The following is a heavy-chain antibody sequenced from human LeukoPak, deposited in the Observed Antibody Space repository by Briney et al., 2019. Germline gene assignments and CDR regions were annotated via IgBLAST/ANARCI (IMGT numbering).Heavy chain of an antibody. CDR1: GYTLTELS. V-gene: IGHV1-24*01. D-gene: IGHD2-15*01. Sequence: ASVKVSCKVSGYTLTELSMHWVRQAPGKGLEWMGGFDPEDGETIYAQKLQGRVTMTEDTSTDTAYMELSSLRSEDTAAYYCATMSGNVVVVAARRYYYYYGMDVWGQGTTVTVSS. CDR2: FDPEDGET. J-gene: IGHJ6*02. CDR3: ATMSGNVVVVAARRYYYYYGMDV.